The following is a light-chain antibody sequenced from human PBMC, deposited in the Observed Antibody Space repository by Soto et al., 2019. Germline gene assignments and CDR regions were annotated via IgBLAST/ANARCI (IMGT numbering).Light chain of an antibody. Sequence: IQLTQSPSFLSASVGDRVTITCRAIQGISSYLAWYQQKPGKAPKLLIYAASTLQSGVPSRFSGGGSGTEFTLTITSLQPEDFATYYCQQLFDSPITFGQGTRLEIK. CDR3: QQLFDSPIT. V-gene: IGKV1-9*01. CDR1: QGISSY. J-gene: IGKJ5*01. CDR2: AAS.